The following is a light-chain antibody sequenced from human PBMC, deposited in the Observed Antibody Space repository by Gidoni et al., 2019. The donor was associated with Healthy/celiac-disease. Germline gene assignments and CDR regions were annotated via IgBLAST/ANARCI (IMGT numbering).Light chain of an antibody. J-gene: IGKJ4*01. Sequence: DIQMTQSPSSLSASVGDRVTITYRASQSISSYLNWYQQKPGKDPKLLIYAASSLQSGVPSRFSGSGSATDFTLTISSLQPEDFATYYCQQSYSTPLTFGGXTKVEIK. CDR1: QSISSY. CDR2: AAS. V-gene: IGKV1-39*01. CDR3: QQSYSTPLT.